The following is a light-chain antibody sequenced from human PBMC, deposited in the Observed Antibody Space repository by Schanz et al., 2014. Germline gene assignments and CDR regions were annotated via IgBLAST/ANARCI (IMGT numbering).Light chain of an antibody. J-gene: IGKJ2*01. Sequence: EFVLTQFPGTLSLSPGERATLSCRASQSVSSYLAWYQQKPGQAPRLLIYDASNRATGIPARFSGSGSGTDFTLTISSLEPEDFAVYYCQQRSNWPPYTFGQGTKLEIK. V-gene: IGKV3-11*01. CDR1: QSVSSY. CDR3: QQRSNWPPYT. CDR2: DAS.